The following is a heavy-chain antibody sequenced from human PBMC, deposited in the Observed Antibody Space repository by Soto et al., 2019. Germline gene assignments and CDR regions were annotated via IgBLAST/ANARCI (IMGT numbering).Heavy chain of an antibody. CDR1: GGSISSGGYY. CDR3: ARDRGYSSGWYWFWFDP. D-gene: IGHD6-19*01. V-gene: IGHV4-31*03. Sequence: PSETLSLTFNVSGGSISSGGYYWSRIRPHPGKGLEWIGYIYYSGSTYYNPSLKSRVTISVDTSKNQFSLKLSSVTAADTAVYYCARDRGYSSGWYWFWFDPWGQGTLVTVSS. J-gene: IGHJ5*02. CDR2: IYYSGST.